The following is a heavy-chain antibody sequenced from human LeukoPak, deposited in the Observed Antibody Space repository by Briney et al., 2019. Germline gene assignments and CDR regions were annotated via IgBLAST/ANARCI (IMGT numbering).Heavy chain of an antibody. J-gene: IGHJ5*02. V-gene: IGHV3-74*01. Sequence: PGGSLRLSCAASGFTFSSYWMHWGRQAPGKGLVWVSRIKTDGSSTSYADSVKGRFTISRDNAKNTLYLQINSLRAEDTAVYYCARGGDGYYLWGQGTLVTVSS. D-gene: IGHD3-22*01. CDR2: IKTDGSST. CDR1: GFTFSSYW. CDR3: ARGGDGYYL.